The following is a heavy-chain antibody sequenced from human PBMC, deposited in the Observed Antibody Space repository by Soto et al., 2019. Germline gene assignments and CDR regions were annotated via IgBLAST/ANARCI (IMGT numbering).Heavy chain of an antibody. CDR3: ARDGDPRFLE. J-gene: IGHJ4*02. D-gene: IGHD4-17*01. V-gene: IGHV4-31*03. CDR2: IYYSGST. Sequence: QVQLQESGPGLVKPSQPLSLTCTVSGGSISDDIYYWTWIRKHPGKGLEWIGYIYYSGSTYYNPSLKSRVIISVDTSKNQFSLKLSSVTAADTAVYYCARDGDPRFLEWGQGALVTVSS. CDR1: GGSISDDIYY.